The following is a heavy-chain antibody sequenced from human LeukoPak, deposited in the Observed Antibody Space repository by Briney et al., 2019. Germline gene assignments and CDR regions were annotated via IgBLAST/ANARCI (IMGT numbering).Heavy chain of an antibody. CDR1: CGSISSYY. D-gene: IGHD1-1*01. V-gene: IGHV4-4*07. J-gene: IGHJ4*02. Sequence: SETLSLTCTVSCGSISSYYWSWIRQPAGKGLEWIGRIYTSGSTNYNPSLKSRVTMSVDTSKNQFSLKLSSVTAADTAVYYCGSSRSNWNVPPQTRYLVESWGQGTLVTVSS. CDR2: IYTSGST. CDR3: GSSRSNWNVPPQTRYLVES.